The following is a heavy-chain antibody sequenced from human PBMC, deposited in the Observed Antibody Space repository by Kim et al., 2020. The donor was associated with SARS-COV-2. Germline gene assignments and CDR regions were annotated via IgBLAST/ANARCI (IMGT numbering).Heavy chain of an antibody. CDR3: AKHYYDSSGYYYVGGAFDI. Sequence: GGSLRLSCAASGFTFSSYAMSWVRQAPGKGLEWVSVIYSGGSSTYYADSVKGRFTISRDNSKNTLYLQMNSLRAEDTAVYYCAKHYYDSSGYYYVGGAFDIWGQGTMVTVSS. D-gene: IGHD3-22*01. CDR2: IYSGGSST. V-gene: IGHV3-23*03. J-gene: IGHJ3*02. CDR1: GFTFSSYA.